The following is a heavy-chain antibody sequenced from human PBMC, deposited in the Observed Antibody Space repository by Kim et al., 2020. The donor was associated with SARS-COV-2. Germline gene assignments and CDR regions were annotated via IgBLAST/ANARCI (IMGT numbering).Heavy chain of an antibody. CDR2: ISTYNGVT. CDR3: ARDWGVVGSTWFAY. J-gene: IGHJ4*02. D-gene: IGHD1-26*01. CDR1: GYTFSDYG. V-gene: IGHV1-18*04. Sequence: ASVKVSCKASGYTFSDYGITWVRQAPGQGLECVGWISTYNGVTHYAQYFQDRVTMTTDTASNTVFMELKSLTFDDTALYYCARDWGVVGSTWFAYWGQGSQVIVSS.